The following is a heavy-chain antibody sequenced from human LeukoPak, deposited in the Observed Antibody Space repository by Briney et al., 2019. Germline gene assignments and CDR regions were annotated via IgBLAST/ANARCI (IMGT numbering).Heavy chain of an antibody. CDR1: GGSFSGYY. J-gene: IGHJ4*02. CDR2: IYYSGST. D-gene: IGHD5-18*01. CDR3: ARRGAMVQFDY. Sequence: PSETLSLTCAVYGGSFSGYYWSWIRQPPGKGLEWIGSIYYSGSTYYNPSLKSRVTISVDTSKNQFSLKLSSVTAADTAVYYCARRGAMVQFDYWGQGTLVTVSS. V-gene: IGHV4-34*01.